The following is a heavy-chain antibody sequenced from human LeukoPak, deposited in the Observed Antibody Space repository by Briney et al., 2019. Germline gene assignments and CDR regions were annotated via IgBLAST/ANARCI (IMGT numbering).Heavy chain of an antibody. CDR1: GGSIGSGGHY. CDR2: IYYSGST. D-gene: IGHD4-23*01. V-gene: IGHV4-31*03. Sequence: SQTLSLTCTVSGGSIGSGGHYWSWIRQHPGKGLEWFGYIYYSGSTYYNPSLRSRVTISVDMSKNQFSLKLNSVTAADTAVYYCARFYGGNSGMLPRATFDIWGQGTMVTVSS. CDR3: ARFYGGNSGMLPRATFDI. J-gene: IGHJ3*02.